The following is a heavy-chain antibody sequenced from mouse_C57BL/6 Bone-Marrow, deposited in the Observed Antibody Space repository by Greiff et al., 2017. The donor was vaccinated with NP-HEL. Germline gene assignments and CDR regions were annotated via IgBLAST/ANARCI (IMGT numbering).Heavy chain of an antibody. Sequence: EVKLMESGPELVKPGASVKISCKASGYSFTDYNMNWVKQSNGKSLEWIGVINPNYGTTSYNQKFKGKATLTVDQSSSTAYMQLNSLTSEDSAVYYCARTGTYEAWFAYWGQGTLVTVSA. CDR2: INPNYGTT. D-gene: IGHD4-1*01. J-gene: IGHJ3*01. CDR1: GYSFTDYN. CDR3: ARTGTYEAWFAY. V-gene: IGHV1-39*01.